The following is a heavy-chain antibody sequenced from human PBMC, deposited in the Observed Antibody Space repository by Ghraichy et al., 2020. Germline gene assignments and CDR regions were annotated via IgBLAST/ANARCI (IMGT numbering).Heavy chain of an antibody. V-gene: IGHV4-39*01. J-gene: IGHJ4*02. D-gene: IGHD3-22*01. CDR1: GGSISSSNYY. Sequence: SETLSLTCTVSGGSISSSNYYWGWVRQPPGKGLEWIGNIYYSGSTYYNPSLKSRVTISVDTSKNQFSLKLSSVTATDTAVYYCARHFGGYFYYFDYWGQGTLVTVSS. CDR2: IYYSGST. CDR3: ARHFGGYFYYFDY.